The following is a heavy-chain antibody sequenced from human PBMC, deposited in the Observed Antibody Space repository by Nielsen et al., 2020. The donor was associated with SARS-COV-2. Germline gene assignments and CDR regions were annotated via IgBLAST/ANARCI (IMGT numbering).Heavy chain of an antibody. CDR3: ARGPLRYGMDV. Sequence: ASVKVSCKASGYTFTSYGISWVRQAPGQGLEWMGWINPNSGGTNYAQKFQGWVTMTRDTSISTAYMELSRLRSDDTAVYYCARGPLRYGMDVWGQGTTVTASS. J-gene: IGHJ6*02. V-gene: IGHV1-2*04. CDR2: INPNSGGT. CDR1: GYTFTSYG.